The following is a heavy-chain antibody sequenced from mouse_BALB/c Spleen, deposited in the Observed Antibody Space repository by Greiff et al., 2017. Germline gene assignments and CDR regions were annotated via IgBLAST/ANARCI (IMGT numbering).Heavy chain of an antibody. CDR3: AGGMGWYFDV. CDR2: ISSGGSYT. J-gene: IGHJ1*01. CDR1: GFTFSSYG. V-gene: IGHV5-6*02. D-gene: IGHD2-3*01. Sequence: DVMLVESGGDLVKPGGSLKLSCAASGFTFSSYGMSWVRQTPDKRLEWVATISSGGSYTYYPDSVKGRFTISRDNAKNTLYLQMSSLKSEDTAMYYCAGGMGWYFDVWGAGTTVTVSS.